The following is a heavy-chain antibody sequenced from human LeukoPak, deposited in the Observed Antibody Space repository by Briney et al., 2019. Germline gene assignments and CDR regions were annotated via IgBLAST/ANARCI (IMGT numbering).Heavy chain of an antibody. CDR1: GFTFDDYA. D-gene: IGHD3-22*01. V-gene: IGHV3-9*01. J-gene: IGHJ4*02. CDR3: AKGYYDSSGTDY. Sequence: GRSLRLSCAASGFTFDDYAMHWVRQAPGKGLEWVSGISWNSGSIGYADSVKGRFTISRDNAKNSLYLQMNSLRAEDTALYYCAKGYYDSSGTDYWGQGTLATVSS. CDR2: ISWNSGSI.